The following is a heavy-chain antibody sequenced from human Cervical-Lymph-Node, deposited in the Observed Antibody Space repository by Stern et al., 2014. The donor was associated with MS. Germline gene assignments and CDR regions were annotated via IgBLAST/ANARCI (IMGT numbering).Heavy chain of an antibody. CDR2: IYWDDDK. D-gene: IGHD5-24*01. CDR3: AHRSYNEGYFDY. V-gene: IGHV2-5*02. J-gene: IGHJ4*02. CDR1: GFSLSAGGEG. Sequence: QVTLRESGPTLVKPTQPLTLTCSFYGFSLSAGGEGVGWIRQPPGKALEWLALIYWDDDKRYSPSLRSRLTITKDTSKNQVVLTMTNMDPVDTATYYCAHRSYNEGYFDYWGQGTLVTVSS.